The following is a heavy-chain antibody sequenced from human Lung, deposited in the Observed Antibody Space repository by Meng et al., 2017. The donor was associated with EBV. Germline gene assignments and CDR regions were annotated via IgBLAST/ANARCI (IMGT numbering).Heavy chain of an antibody. D-gene: IGHD2-2*03. Sequence: QVQVVESGGGVVQPGRSLRLSCAASGFNFRSYGMHWVRQAPGKGLEWVAVISYDGSNKYYADSVKGRFTISRDNSKNTLYLQMNSLRAEDTAVYYCAPLSMDGVLHWGQGTLVTVSS. CDR2: ISYDGSNK. V-gene: IGHV3-30*03. CDR3: APLSMDGVLH. CDR1: GFNFRSYG. J-gene: IGHJ4*02.